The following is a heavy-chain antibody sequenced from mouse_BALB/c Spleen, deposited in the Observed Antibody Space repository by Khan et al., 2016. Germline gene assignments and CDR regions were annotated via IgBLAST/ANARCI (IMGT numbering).Heavy chain of an antibody. CDR1: GYSFTGYY. V-gene: IGHV1S34*01. CDR3: ARGDYDGYYAMDY. Sequence: LVKTGASVKISCKASGYSFTGYYIHWVKQSHGKGLEWIGYISCCNGATNYNQKFRGKATFTVDTSSSTAYMQFNSLTSEDSAVYYCARGDYDGYYAMDYWGQGTSVTVSS. D-gene: IGHD2-4*01. J-gene: IGHJ4*01. CDR2: ISCCNGAT.